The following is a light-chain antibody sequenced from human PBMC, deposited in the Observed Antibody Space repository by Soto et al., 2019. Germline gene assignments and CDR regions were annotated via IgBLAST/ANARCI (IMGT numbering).Light chain of an antibody. CDR2: DAS. CDR1: QSVSSY. J-gene: IGKJ5*01. CDR3: QQRSNWPFP. V-gene: IGKV3-11*01. Sequence: EIVLTHSPATLSLSPCERAALSFRASQSVSSYLAWYQQKPGQAPRLLIYDASNRATGIPARFSGSGSGTDFTLTISSLEPEDFAVYYCQQRSNWPFPFGQGTRLEIK.